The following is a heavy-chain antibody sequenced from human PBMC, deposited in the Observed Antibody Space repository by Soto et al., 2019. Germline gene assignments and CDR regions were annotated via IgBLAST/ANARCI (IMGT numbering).Heavy chain of an antibody. Sequence: EVQLLESGGGLVQPGGSLRLSCAASGFTFGTYTMNWVRQAPGKGLEWVSAILGSGGTYYADSMTGRVTITRDNSKKTLYLQRNSLRAEDTAVYYCAKDRVPDSRWNFDYWGQGTLVTVSS. CDR3: AKDRVPDSRWNFDY. D-gene: IGHD1-1*01. V-gene: IGHV3-23*01. CDR1: GFTFGTYT. J-gene: IGHJ4*02. CDR2: ILGSGGT.